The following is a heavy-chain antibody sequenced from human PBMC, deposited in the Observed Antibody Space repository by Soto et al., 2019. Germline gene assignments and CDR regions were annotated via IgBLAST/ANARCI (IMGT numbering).Heavy chain of an antibody. CDR3: ARQYGSGSYYNGDWFDP. Sequence: QVQLVQSGAEVKKPGPSVKVSCKASGGTFSSYAISWVRQAPGQGLEWMGGIIPIFGTANYAQKFQGRVTITADESTSTAYMELSSLRSEDTAVYYCARQYGSGSYYNGDWFDPWGQGTLVTVSS. CDR1: GGTFSSYA. CDR2: IIPIFGTA. D-gene: IGHD3-10*01. J-gene: IGHJ5*02. V-gene: IGHV1-69*12.